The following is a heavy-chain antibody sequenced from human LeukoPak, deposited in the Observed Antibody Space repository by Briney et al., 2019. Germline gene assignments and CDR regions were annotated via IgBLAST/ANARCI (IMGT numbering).Heavy chain of an antibody. CDR3: ARGPLEHCSGGSCYSGRNWFDP. Sequence: ASVKVSCKASGYTFTGYYLHWVRQAPGQGLEWMGWINPNTGGTNYAQTFQGRVTMTRDTSISTAYIQLTRLRSDDTAVYYCARGPLEHCSGGSCYSGRNWFDPWGQGTLVTVSS. CDR1: GYTFTGYY. CDR2: INPNTGGT. D-gene: IGHD2-15*01. V-gene: IGHV1-2*02. J-gene: IGHJ5*02.